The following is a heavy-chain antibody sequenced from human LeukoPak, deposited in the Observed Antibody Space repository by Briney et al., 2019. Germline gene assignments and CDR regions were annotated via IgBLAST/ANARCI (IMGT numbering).Heavy chain of an antibody. D-gene: IGHD2-2*02. CDR2: ISAYNGNT. V-gene: IGHV1-18*01. J-gene: IGHJ5*02. Sequence: ASVKVSCKASGYTFTSYGISWVRRAPGQGLEWMGWISAYNGNTNYAQKFQGRVTITADESTSTAYMELSSLRSEDTAVYYCARDFTEDCSSTSCYTDWFDPWGQGTLVTVSS. CDR1: GYTFTSYG. CDR3: ARDFTEDCSSTSCYTDWFDP.